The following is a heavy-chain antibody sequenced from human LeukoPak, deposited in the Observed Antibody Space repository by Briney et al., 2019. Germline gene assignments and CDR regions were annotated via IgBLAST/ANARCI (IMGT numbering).Heavy chain of an antibody. CDR3: ARLYDFWSGPGVWFDP. V-gene: IGHV4-59*01. J-gene: IGHJ5*02. CDR1: GGSISSYY. CDR2: IYYSGST. Sequence: SETLSLTCTVSGGSISSYYWSWIRQPPGEGLEWIGCIYYSGSTNYNPSLKSRVTISVDTSKNQFSLKLSSVTAADTAVYYCARLYDFWSGPGVWFDPWGQGTLVTVSS. D-gene: IGHD3-3*01.